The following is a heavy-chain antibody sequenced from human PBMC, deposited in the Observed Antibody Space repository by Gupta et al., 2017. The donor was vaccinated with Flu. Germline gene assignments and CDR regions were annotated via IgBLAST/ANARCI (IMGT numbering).Heavy chain of an antibody. CDR3: ARAQNQDVLMVYPLDY. V-gene: IGHV1-69*06. Sequence: QVQLVQSGAAVKKPGSSVKVSCKASGCTFSSYAIRWVRQAPGQGLEWMGGIIPIFGTANYEQKFQGRVTITADKSTSTAYMELSSLRSEDTAVYYCARAQNQDVLMVYPLDYWGQGTLVTVSS. CDR1: GCTFSSYA. J-gene: IGHJ4*02. D-gene: IGHD2-8*01. CDR2: IIPIFGTA.